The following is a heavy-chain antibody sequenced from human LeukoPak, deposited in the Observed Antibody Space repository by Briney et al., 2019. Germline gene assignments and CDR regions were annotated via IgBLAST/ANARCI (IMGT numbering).Heavy chain of an antibody. Sequence: GGSLRLSCAASGFTFSSYSMNWVRQAPGKGLVWVSRINSDGSSTSYADSVKGRFTISRDNAKNTLFLQMNSLRAEDTAVYYCARGPGAFDIWGQGTMVTVSS. CDR1: GFTFSSYS. D-gene: IGHD2-2*01. J-gene: IGHJ3*02. V-gene: IGHV3-74*01. CDR3: ARGPGAFDI. CDR2: INSDGSST.